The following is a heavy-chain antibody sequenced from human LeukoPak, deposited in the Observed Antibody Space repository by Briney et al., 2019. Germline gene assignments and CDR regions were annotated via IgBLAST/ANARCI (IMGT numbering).Heavy chain of an antibody. J-gene: IGHJ4*02. Sequence: GGSLRLSCAASGFTFSNAWMSWVRQAPGKGLEWVGRIKSKTDGGTTDYAAPVRGRFTISRDDSKNTLYLQMNSLKTEDTAVDYCTTEPLGFGELLPRDYWGQGTLVTVSS. CDR1: GFTFSNAW. CDR2: IKSKTDGGTT. CDR3: TTEPLGFGELLPRDY. D-gene: IGHD3-10*01. V-gene: IGHV3-15*01.